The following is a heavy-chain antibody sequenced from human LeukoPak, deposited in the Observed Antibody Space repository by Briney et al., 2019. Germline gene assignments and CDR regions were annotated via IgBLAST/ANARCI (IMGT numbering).Heavy chain of an antibody. CDR3: ARGGLDYFDS. CDR2: INHSGST. J-gene: IGHJ4*02. Sequence: SETLSLTCAVYGGSFSGYYWSWIRQPPGKGLEWIGEINHSGSTNYNPSLKSQVTISVDASKNQFSLQLSSVTAADTAVYYCARGGLDYFDSWGQGTLVTVSS. D-gene: IGHD6-19*01. V-gene: IGHV4-34*01. CDR1: GGSFSGYY.